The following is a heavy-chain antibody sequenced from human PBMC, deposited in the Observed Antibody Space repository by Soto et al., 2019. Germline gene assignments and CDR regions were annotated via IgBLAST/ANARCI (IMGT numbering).Heavy chain of an antibody. CDR2: ISAYNGNT. V-gene: IGHV1-18*01. CDR1: GYTFTSYG. Sequence: ASVKVSCKASGYTFTSYGISWVRQAPGQGLEWMGWISAYNGNTNYAQKLQGRVTMTTDTSTSTAYMELRSLRSDDTAVYYCARDIVVVVAATYDAFDIWGQGKMVTVS. D-gene: IGHD2-15*01. CDR3: ARDIVVVVAATYDAFDI. J-gene: IGHJ3*02.